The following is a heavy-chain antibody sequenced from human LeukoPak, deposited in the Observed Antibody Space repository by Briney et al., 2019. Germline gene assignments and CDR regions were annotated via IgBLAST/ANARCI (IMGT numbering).Heavy chain of an antibody. D-gene: IGHD2-8*01. Sequence: SETLSLTCAVSGGSISSSTNWWSWVRRPPGKGLEWIGEIYHSGGTNYNPSLKSRITISVDKSQNQFSLKVNSLTAADTAVYYCATNGYYCMDVWGKGTTVTVSS. CDR3: ATNGYYCMDV. V-gene: IGHV4-4*02. CDR2: IYHSGGT. CDR1: GGSISSSTNW. J-gene: IGHJ6*03.